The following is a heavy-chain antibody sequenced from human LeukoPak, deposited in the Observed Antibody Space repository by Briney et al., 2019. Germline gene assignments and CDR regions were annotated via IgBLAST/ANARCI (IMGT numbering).Heavy chain of an antibody. CDR3: ARFPGRGVAAAVAH. V-gene: IGHV1-3*01. J-gene: IGHJ4*02. Sequence: ASVNVSRKASGYTFTSYAMHLVRQAPRQRVEWMGWINAGNGNTKYSQKFQGRVTITRDTSASTAYTELSSLRSEDTAVYYCARFPGRGVAAAVAHWGQGTLVTVSS. D-gene: IGHD6-13*01. CDR1: GYTFTSYA. CDR2: INAGNGNT.